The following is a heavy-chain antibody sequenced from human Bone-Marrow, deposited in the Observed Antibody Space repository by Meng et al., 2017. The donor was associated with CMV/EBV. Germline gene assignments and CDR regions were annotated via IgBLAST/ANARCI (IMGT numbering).Heavy chain of an antibody. CDR2: ISSSGSTI. CDR1: GFTFSDYY. D-gene: IGHD3-3*01. Sequence: GESLMISCASAGFTFSDYYMSWIRQAPGKGLELGSYISSSGSTIYYADSVKGRFTIARDNAKNSLYLQMNSLRAEDTAVYYCARDWFDDFWSGSTDVWGQGTTVTVSS. V-gene: IGHV3-11*04. J-gene: IGHJ6*02. CDR3: ARDWFDDFWSGSTDV.